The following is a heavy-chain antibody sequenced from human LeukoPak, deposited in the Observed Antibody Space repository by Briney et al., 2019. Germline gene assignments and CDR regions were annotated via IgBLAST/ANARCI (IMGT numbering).Heavy chain of an antibody. CDR2: IKPKTDGETT. D-gene: IGHD2-21*01. J-gene: IGHJ4*02. V-gene: IGHV3-15*07. CDR1: GFTFSSYG. CDR3: ITPLPYSAQ. Sequence: GGSLRLSCAASGFTFSSYGMHWVRQAPGKGLEWVGRIKPKTDGETTEDAAPVKGRFSISRDDTKNMLYLQMNSLKTEDTAVYYCITPLPYSAQGGQGTLVTVSS.